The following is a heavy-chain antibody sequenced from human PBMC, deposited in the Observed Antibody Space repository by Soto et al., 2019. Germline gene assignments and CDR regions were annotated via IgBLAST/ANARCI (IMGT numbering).Heavy chain of an antibody. Sequence: EVQLLESGGGLVQPGGSLRLSCAASGFTFSGYAIIWVRQAPVKALEWVSTISGGGEGTYYADSVKGRFTISRDNSRDTVYLQMSSLRAEDTAVYYCARKGPGSLTTYCSGGVCHDAFDIWGQGTMGTVSS. V-gene: IGHV3-23*01. CDR3: ARKGPGSLTTYCSGGVCHDAFDI. J-gene: IGHJ3*02. CDR2: ISGGGEGT. CDR1: GFTFSGYA. D-gene: IGHD2-8*02.